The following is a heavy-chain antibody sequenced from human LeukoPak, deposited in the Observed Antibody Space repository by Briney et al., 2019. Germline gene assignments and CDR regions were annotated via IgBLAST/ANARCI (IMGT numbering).Heavy chain of an antibody. CDR2: IYSGGST. V-gene: IGHV3-66*01. J-gene: IGHJ4*02. Sequence: PGGSLRLSCAASGFTVSSNYISWVRQAPGEGLEWVSVIYSGGSTYYADSVKGRFTISRDNSKNTLYLQMNSLRAEDTAVYYCARVSSGDYFDYWGQGTLVTVSS. D-gene: IGHD6-6*01. CDR1: GFTVSSNY. CDR3: ARVSSGDYFDY.